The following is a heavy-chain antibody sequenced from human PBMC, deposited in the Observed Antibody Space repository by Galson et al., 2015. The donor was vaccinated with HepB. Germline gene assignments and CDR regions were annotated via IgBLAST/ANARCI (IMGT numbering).Heavy chain of an antibody. V-gene: IGHV3-30*03. CDR2: ISYDGSNK. Sequence: SLRLSCAASGFTFSSYGMHWVRQAPGKGLEWVAVISYDGSNKYYADSVKGRFTISRDNSKNTLYLQMNSLRAEDTAVYYCACGYLFDPWGQGTLVTVSS. D-gene: IGHD5-12*01. CDR1: GFTFSSYG. J-gene: IGHJ5*02. CDR3: ACGYLFDP.